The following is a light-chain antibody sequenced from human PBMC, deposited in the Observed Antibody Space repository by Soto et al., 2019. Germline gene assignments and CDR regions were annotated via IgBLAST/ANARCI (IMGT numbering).Light chain of an antibody. V-gene: IGKV3-15*01. CDR2: GAS. J-gene: IGKJ1*01. CDR1: QGVGSN. CDR3: QQYNKWPLT. Sequence: EVVMTQSPATLSVSRGDGAALSCRASQGVGSNLAWYQQKPGQAPRLLVYGASTRATGVPARFSGSGSGTEFTLTISRLGSEDFAVYYCQQYNKWPLTFGQGTKVEIK.